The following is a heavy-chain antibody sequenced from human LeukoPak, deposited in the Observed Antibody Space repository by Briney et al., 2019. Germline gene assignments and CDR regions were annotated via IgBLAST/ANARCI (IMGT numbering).Heavy chain of an antibody. D-gene: IGHD6-13*01. Sequence: PGGSLRLTCTASGCTFSSYAMCWGRKAPGKGLEGVSTISGSGTSTYYADSVKGRLATTRDNTKNTLYLLMSSLRAEDAAVVYCATPPPDSSSWLFDSWGQGTLVTVSS. V-gene: IGHV3-23*01. CDR2: ISGSGTST. CDR1: GCTFSSYA. J-gene: IGHJ4*02. CDR3: ATPPPDSSSWLFDS.